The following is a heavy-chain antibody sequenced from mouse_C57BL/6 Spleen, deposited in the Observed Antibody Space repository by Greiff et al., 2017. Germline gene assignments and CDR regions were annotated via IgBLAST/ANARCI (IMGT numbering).Heavy chain of an antibody. CDR3: ARGGYDGYYAMDY. Sequence: QVQLQQPGAELVKPGASVKLSCKASGYTFTSYWMHWVKQRPGQGLEWIGMIHPNSGSTNYNEKFKSKATLTVDKSSSTAYMQLSSLTSEDSAVYDCARGGYDGYYAMDYWGQGTSVTVSS. V-gene: IGHV1-64*01. CDR2: IHPNSGST. CDR1: GYTFTSYW. D-gene: IGHD2-3*01. J-gene: IGHJ4*01.